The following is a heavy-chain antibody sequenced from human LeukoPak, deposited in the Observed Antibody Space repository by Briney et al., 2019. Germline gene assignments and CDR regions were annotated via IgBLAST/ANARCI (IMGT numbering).Heavy chain of an antibody. Sequence: SETLSLTCAVYGGSFSGYYWSWIRQPPGKGLEWIGEINHSGSTNYNPSLKSRVTISVDTSKNQFSLKLSSVTAADTAVYYCARHEITIFGVVIKVGWFDPWGQGTLVTVSS. CDR3: ARHEITIFGVVIKVGWFDP. J-gene: IGHJ5*02. CDR1: GGSFSGYY. V-gene: IGHV4-34*01. D-gene: IGHD3-3*01. CDR2: INHSGST.